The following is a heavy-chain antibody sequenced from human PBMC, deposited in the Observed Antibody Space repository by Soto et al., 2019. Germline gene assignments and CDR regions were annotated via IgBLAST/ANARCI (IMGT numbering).Heavy chain of an antibody. D-gene: IGHD3-10*01. V-gene: IGHV4-39*01. J-gene: IGHJ4*02. Sequence: PSETLSLTCTVSGGSISSSSHYWGWIRQPPGKGLEWIGTIYHSGSTYYNPSLKSRVTISVDTSGNQFSLKLSSVAAADTSVFYCARSGGSGSYLDYWGQGTLVTVSS. CDR2: IYHSGST. CDR1: GGSISSSSHY. CDR3: ARSGGSGSYLDY.